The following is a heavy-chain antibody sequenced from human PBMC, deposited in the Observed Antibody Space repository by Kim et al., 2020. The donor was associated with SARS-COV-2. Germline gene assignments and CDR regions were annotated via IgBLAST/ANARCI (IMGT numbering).Heavy chain of an antibody. Sequence: YYNPSLKRRVTKSVDTSKNQFSRKLSSVTAADTAVYYCARDSSGYYAFDYWGQGTLVTVSS. J-gene: IGHJ4*02. CDR3: ARDSSGYYAFDY. D-gene: IGHD3-22*01. V-gene: IGHV4-39*07.